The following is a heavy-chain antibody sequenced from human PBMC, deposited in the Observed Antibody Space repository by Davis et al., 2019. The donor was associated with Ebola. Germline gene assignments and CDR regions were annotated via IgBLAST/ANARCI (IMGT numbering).Heavy chain of an antibody. V-gene: IGHV5-51*01. Sequence: GGSLRLSCKGSGYSFTSYWIGWVRQMPGKGLEWMGSIYPGDSDTRYSPSFRGQVTISADKSFSTAYLQWSGLKASDTAMYYCARMGKSYYDSLWDYWGQGTLVTVSS. D-gene: IGHD3-10*01. J-gene: IGHJ4*02. CDR3: ARMGKSYYDSLWDY. CDR1: GYSFTSYW. CDR2: IYPGDSDT.